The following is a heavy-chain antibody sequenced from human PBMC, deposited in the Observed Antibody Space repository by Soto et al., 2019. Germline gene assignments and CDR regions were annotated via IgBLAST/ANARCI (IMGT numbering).Heavy chain of an antibody. J-gene: IGHJ4*02. CDR2: ISAYNGNT. CDR1: GYTFTSYG. V-gene: IGHV1-18*01. CDR3: ARELDYVLGSYFDY. Sequence: ASVKVSRKASGYTFTSYGISWVRQAPGQGLEWMGWISAYNGNTNYAQKLQGRVTMTTDTSTSTAYMELRSLRSDDTAVYYCARELDYVLGSYFDYWGQGTLVTVSS. D-gene: IGHD4-17*01.